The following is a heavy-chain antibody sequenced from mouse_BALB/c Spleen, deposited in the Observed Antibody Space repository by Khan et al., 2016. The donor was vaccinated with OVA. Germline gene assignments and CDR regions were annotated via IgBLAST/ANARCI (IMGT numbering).Heavy chain of an antibody. V-gene: IGHV1S41*01. CDR3: ARSKYDDSRLYAMDY. CDR1: GYTFTSYW. Sequence: DLVKPGASVKLSCKASGYTFTSYWINWIKQRPGQGLEWIGRISPGSGSTYYNEMFKGTATLTVDTSSSTAYIQLSSLSSEDSAVYLYARSKYDDSRLYAMDYWGQGTSVTVSS. CDR2: ISPGSGST. J-gene: IGHJ4*01. D-gene: IGHD1-1*01.